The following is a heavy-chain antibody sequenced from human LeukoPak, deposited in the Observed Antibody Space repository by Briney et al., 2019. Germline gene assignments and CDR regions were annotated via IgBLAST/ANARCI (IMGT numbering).Heavy chain of an antibody. Sequence: SETLSLTCTVSGGSISGTVYYWGWIRQPPGKGLEWIGSIYYSGSTYYNPSLKSRVTISVDTSKNQFSLRVSSVTAADTAGYYCARHEDSSGNYYRYVEKWGQGTLVTVS. D-gene: IGHD3-22*01. V-gene: IGHV4-39*01. CDR1: GGSISGTVYY. CDR2: IYYSGST. J-gene: IGHJ4*02. CDR3: ARHEDSSGNYYRYVEK.